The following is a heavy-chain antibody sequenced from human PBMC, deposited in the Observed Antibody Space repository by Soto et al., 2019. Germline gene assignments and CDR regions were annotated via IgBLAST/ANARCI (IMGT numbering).Heavy chain of an antibody. J-gene: IGHJ6*02. CDR2: INYSGST. CDR3: ARVSGSYYYGMDD. Sequence: SETLSLTCTVSGGSISSYYWSWIRQPPGKGLEWIGYINYSGSTNYNPSLKSRVTISVGTPKNQISLKLSSVTAADTAVYYCARVSGSYYYGMDDWGQGTTVTVSS. D-gene: IGHD1-26*01. CDR1: GGSISSYY. V-gene: IGHV4-59*08.